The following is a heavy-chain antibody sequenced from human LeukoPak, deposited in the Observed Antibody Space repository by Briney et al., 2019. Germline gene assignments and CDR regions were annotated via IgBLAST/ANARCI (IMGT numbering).Heavy chain of an antibody. CDR1: GYAFTGYY. CDR2: INPNSGGT. J-gene: IGHJ4*02. CDR3: ARVLVGATDRFPYPDY. V-gene: IGHV1-2*02. Sequence: GASVKVSCKASGYAFTGYYMHWVRQAPGQGLEWMGWINPNSGGTNYAQKFQGRVTMTRDTSISTAYMELSRLRSDDTAVYYCARVLVGATDRFPYPDYWGQGTLVTVSS. D-gene: IGHD1-26*01.